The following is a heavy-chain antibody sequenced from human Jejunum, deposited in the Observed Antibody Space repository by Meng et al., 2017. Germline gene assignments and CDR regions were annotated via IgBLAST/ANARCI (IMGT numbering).Heavy chain of an antibody. Sequence: GGSLRLSCAASGFSFSESHMNWLRQAPGKGLEWVASIVGTGTTTYYAASVKGRFTISRDNAKNSLYLQMNSLRAEDTAIYYCAKWRTSSQSEFEYWGQGTTVTFSS. D-gene: IGHD1-1*01. CDR3: AKWRTSSQSEFEY. CDR1: GFSFSESH. V-gene: IGHV3-23*01. CDR2: IVGTGTTT. J-gene: IGHJ4*02.